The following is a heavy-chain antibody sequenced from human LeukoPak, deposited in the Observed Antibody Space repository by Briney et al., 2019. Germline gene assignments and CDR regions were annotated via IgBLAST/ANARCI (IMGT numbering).Heavy chain of an antibody. J-gene: IGHJ3*02. CDR2: ISSDGANA. CDR1: GFTFSTYW. V-gene: IGHV3-74*01. Sequence: GGSLRLSCAASGFTFSTYWMHWVRQVPGKGLVWVSRISSDGANANYADSVKGRFTISRDNAKNTLYLQMNSLRAEDTAVYYCASNDYYDSSGYYSGDAFDIWGQGTMVTVSS. D-gene: IGHD3-22*01. CDR3: ASNDYYDSSGYYSGDAFDI.